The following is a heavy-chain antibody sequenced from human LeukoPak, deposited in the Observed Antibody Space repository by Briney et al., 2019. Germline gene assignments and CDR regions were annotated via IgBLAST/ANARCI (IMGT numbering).Heavy chain of an antibody. J-gene: IGHJ4*02. Sequence: GGSLRLSCAASGFTFSSYSMNWVRQAPGKGLEWVSSISSSSSYIYYADPVKGRFTISRDNAKNSLYLQMNSLRAEDTAVYYCARDLGYDYRDYWGQGTLVTVSS. D-gene: IGHD5-12*01. CDR3: ARDLGYDYRDY. CDR2: ISSSSSYI. CDR1: GFTFSSYS. V-gene: IGHV3-21*01.